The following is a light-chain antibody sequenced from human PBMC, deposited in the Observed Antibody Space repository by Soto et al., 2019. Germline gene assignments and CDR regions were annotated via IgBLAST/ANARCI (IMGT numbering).Light chain of an antibody. CDR1: QSVSSSY. J-gene: IGKJ3*01. CDR2: DAS. Sequence: EIVLTQSPGTLSLSPGERATLSCRASQSVSSSYLAWYQQKPGQAPRLPIYDASRATGIPDRFSGSGSGTDFTLTITRLAPEDFEVYYWHHYGTSALFGPGTKVDI. V-gene: IGKV3-20*01. CDR3: HHYGTSAL.